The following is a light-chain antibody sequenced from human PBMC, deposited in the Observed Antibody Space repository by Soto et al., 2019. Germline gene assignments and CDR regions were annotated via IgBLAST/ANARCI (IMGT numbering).Light chain of an antibody. CDR3: QQGSSFPYT. CDR1: QDINNY. Sequence: DIQMTQSPSSASASVGDRVTITCRASQDINNYLAWYQQKPGAAPDLLIFAASSFQSGVPSRFSGSGSGTDFTLTISSLQPEDFATYYCQQGSSFPYTFGQGTKLEIK. CDR2: AAS. V-gene: IGKV1-12*01. J-gene: IGKJ2*01.